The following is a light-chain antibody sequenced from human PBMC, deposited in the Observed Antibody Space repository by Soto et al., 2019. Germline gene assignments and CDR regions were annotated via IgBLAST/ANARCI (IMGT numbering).Light chain of an antibody. CDR1: SGDVGSYNR. Sequence: QSVLTQPASVSGSPGQSITISCTGTSGDVGSYNRVSWYQQHPGKAPKLIIYGVNNRPSGVSNRFSASKSADTASLTISGLQAEDEANYYCCSYTTSTTYVFGTGTKVTVL. CDR3: CSYTTSTTYV. J-gene: IGLJ1*01. CDR2: GVN. V-gene: IGLV2-14*03.